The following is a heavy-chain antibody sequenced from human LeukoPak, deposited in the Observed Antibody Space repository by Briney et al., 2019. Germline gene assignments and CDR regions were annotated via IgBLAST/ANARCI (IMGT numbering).Heavy chain of an antibody. J-gene: IGHJ5*02. V-gene: IGHV1-2*02. CDR3: ARRRTGYYLNWFDP. Sequence: ASVKVSCKASGYTFTSYGISWVRQAPGQGLEWMGWINPNSGGTNYAQKFQGRVTMTRDTSISTAYMELSRLRSDDTAVYYCARRRTGYYLNWFDPWGQGTLVTVSS. CDR1: GYTFTSYG. D-gene: IGHD3/OR15-3a*01. CDR2: INPNSGGT.